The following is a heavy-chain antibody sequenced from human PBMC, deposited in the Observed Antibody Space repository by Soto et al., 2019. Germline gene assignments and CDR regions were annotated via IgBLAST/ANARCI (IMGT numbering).Heavy chain of an antibody. CDR1: GGTFSSYA. D-gene: IGHD3-22*01. V-gene: IGHV1-69*13. CDR3: ARGYDTHNWFDP. Sequence: ASVKVSCKASGGTFSSYAISWVRQAPGQGLEWMGGIIPIFGTANYAQKFQGRVTITADESTSTAYMELSSLRSEDTAVYYCARGYDTHNWFDPWGQGTLVTVSS. CDR2: IIPIFGTA. J-gene: IGHJ5*02.